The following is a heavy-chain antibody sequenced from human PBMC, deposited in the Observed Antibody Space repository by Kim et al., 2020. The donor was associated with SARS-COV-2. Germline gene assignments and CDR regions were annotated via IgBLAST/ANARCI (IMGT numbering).Heavy chain of an antibody. J-gene: IGHJ5*02. CDR3: AKERLVRRNWFDP. CDR2: ISASGGST. V-gene: IGHV3-23*01. CDR1: GFTFSSYA. D-gene: IGHD2-2*01. Sequence: GGSLRLSCVASGFTFSSYAMSWVRQAPGKGLEWVSVISASGGSTYYADSVKGRFTISRDNSKNTLYLQMNSLRAEDTAVYYCAKERLVRRNWFDPWGQGTLVTVSS.